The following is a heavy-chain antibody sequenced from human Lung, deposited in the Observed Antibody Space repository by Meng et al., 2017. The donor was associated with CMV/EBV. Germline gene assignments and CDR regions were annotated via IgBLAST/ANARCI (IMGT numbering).Heavy chain of an antibody. V-gene: IGHV3-30*04. CDR2: VSHHGRNK. CDR1: GFPFRSYA. CDR3: ARARATGTDTSSPDS. Sequence: SXAASGFPFRSYAMHWVRQAPGKGLEWVAVVSHHGRNKYYADSVKGRFTISRDNSKNTLYLHMNSLRAEDTAVFYSARARATGTDTSSPDSWGQGTXVTVSS. J-gene: IGHJ4*02. D-gene: IGHD6-13*01.